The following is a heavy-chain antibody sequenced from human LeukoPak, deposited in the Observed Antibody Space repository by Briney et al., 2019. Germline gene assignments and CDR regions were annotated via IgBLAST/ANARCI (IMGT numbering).Heavy chain of an antibody. V-gene: IGHV3-53*01. Sequence: GGSLRLSCAASVYTVSSNYMSWVRQAPGKGLEWVSVIYSGGSTYYADSVKGRFTISRDNSKNTLYLQMNSLRAEDTAVYYCARDRKVVTAPDYYYYYMDVWGKGTTVTVSS. D-gene: IGHD2-21*02. CDR2: IYSGGST. CDR3: ARDRKVVTAPDYYYYYMDV. CDR1: VYTVSSNY. J-gene: IGHJ6*03.